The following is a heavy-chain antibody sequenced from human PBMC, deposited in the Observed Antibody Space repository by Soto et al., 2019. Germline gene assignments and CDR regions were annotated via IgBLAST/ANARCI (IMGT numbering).Heavy chain of an antibody. D-gene: IGHD3-3*01. CDR3: AKDWYYDFWSGKHYFDY. CDR1: GFTFSSYA. V-gene: IGHV3-23*01. J-gene: IGHJ4*02. Sequence: EVQLLESGGGLVQPGGSLRLSCAASGFTFSSYAMSWFRQAPGKGLEWVSAISGSGGSTYYAGSVKGRFTISRDNSKNTLYLQMNSLRAEDTAVYYCAKDWYYDFWSGKHYFDYWGQGTLVTVSS. CDR2: ISGSGGST.